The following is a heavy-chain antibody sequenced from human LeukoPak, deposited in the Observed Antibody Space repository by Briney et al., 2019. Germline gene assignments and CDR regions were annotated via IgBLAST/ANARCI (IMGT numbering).Heavy chain of an antibody. CDR2: INPDDGST. D-gene: IGHD2-21*01. V-gene: IGHV3-74*01. J-gene: IGHJ3*02. CDR1: GFTFSSYA. Sequence: GGSLRLSCAASGFTFSSYAMSWVRKAPGKGLVWVSRINPDDGSTSYADSVKGRFTISRDNAKSTLYLQMNSLRAEDTAVYYCLTIVETDLDAFDIWGQGTKVTVSS. CDR3: LTIVETDLDAFDI.